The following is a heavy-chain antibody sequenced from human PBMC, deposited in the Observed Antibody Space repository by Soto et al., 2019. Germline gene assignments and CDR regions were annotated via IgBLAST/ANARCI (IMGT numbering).Heavy chain of an antibody. D-gene: IGHD6-13*01. CDR1: GFTFSSYA. CDR3: GKGLVGIAAAGTYFDY. CDR2: ISSNGGST. V-gene: IGHV3-64D*06. Sequence: GGSLRLSCSASGFTFSSYAMHWVRQAPGKGLEYVSAISSNGGSTYYADSVKGRFTISRDNSKNTLYLQMSSLRAEDTAVYYCGKGLVGIAAAGTYFDYWGQGTLVTVSS. J-gene: IGHJ4*02.